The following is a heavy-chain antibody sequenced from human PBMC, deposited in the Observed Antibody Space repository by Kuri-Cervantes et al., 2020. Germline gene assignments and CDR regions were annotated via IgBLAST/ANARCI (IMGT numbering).Heavy chain of an antibody. Sequence: GGSLRLTCAASGFTFSSYAMNWVRQAPGKGLEWVAGISDGGSTTYYADSVKGRFTISRDISKNTLYLQMNSLRAEDTAVYYCARDRPVGRIAAAPSGYYYGMDVWGQGTTVTVSS. CDR3: ARDRPVGRIAAAPSGYYYGMDV. CDR2: ISDGGSTT. CDR1: GFTFSSYA. J-gene: IGHJ6*02. D-gene: IGHD6-13*01. V-gene: IGHV3-23*01.